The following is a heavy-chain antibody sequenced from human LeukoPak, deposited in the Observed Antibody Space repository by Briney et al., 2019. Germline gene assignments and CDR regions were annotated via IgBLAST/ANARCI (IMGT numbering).Heavy chain of an antibody. Sequence: GGSLRLSCAPSGFTFSSYAMSWVRQAPGKGLEWVSAISGSGGSTYYADSGKGRFTISRDNSKNTLYLKMNSLRAEDTAVYYCAKGPVLRYFDWLRRGVDYWGQGTLVTVSS. D-gene: IGHD3-9*01. CDR2: ISGSGGST. V-gene: IGHV3-23*01. J-gene: IGHJ4*02. CDR3: AKGPVLRYFDWLRRGVDY. CDR1: GFTFSSYA.